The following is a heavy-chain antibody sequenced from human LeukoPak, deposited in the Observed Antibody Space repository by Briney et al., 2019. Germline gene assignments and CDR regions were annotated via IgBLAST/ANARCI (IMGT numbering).Heavy chain of an antibody. CDR1: GYTFTGYY. D-gene: IGHD2-2*01. J-gene: IGHJ3*02. CDR3: ASNVPAAAGDAFDI. CDR2: IIPIFGTA. Sequence: SVKVSCKASGYTFTGYYMHWVRQALGQGLEWMGGIIPIFGTANYAQKFQGRVTVTTDESTSTAYMELSSLRSEDTAVYYCASNVPAAAGDAFDIWGQGTMVTVSS. V-gene: IGHV1-69*05.